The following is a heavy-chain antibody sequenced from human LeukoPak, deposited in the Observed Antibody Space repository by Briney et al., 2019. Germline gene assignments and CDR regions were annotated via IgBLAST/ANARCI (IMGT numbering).Heavy chain of an antibody. D-gene: IGHD3-10*01. CDR3: AKSGGLSGSGRLAMDV. CDR2: ISGSGGST. CDR1: GFTFSTYA. V-gene: IGHV3-23*01. J-gene: IGHJ6*02. Sequence: GGSLRLSCAASGFTFSTYAMSWVRLAPGKGLAWVSGISGSGGSTYYADSVKGRFTSSRDNSNNTLYVQMNSLRVEDTAVYYCAKSGGLSGSGRLAMDVWGQGTTVTVSS.